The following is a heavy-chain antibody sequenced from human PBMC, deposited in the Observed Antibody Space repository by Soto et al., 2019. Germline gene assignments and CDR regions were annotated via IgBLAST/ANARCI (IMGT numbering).Heavy chain of an antibody. Sequence: QVQLQESAPGLVKPSGTLSLTCSVSGYSVTNDNWWSWLRQPPGRGLEWIAEIYHGGNTNYRPSLRSRGITSTDKSNNQFSLMLISVPTADTAVFSCASGGGGGSFWGQGILVTVSS. D-gene: IGHD2-15*01. CDR3: ASGGGGGSF. CDR1: GYSVTNDNW. V-gene: IGHV4-4*02. J-gene: IGHJ4*02. CDR2: IYHGGNT.